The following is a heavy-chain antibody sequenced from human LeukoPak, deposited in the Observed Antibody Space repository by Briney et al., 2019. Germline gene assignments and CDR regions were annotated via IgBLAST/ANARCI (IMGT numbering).Heavy chain of an antibody. D-gene: IGHD5-12*01. CDR1: GGSISSSSYY. Sequence: SETLSLTCTASGGSISSSSYYWGWLRQPPGKGLECIGSIYYSGSTYYNPSLKSRVTISVHTSKNQFSLTLSSVTAADTAVYYCARDLRGSYWGQGTLVTVSS. V-gene: IGHV4-39*02. CDR3: ARDLRGSY. CDR2: IYYSGST. J-gene: IGHJ4*02.